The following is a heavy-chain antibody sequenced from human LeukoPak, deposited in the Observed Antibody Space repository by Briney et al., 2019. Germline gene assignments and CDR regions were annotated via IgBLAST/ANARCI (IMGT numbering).Heavy chain of an antibody. CDR2: INPNNGGT. CDR3: ARAVYGDFNWFDP. Sequence: ASVKVSCKASGYTFTGYYMHWVRQAPGQGLEWMGWINPNNGGTSYAQKFQGWVTMTRDTSISTAYMELSRLRSDDTAVYYCARAVYGDFNWFDPWGQGTLVTVSS. D-gene: IGHD4-17*01. J-gene: IGHJ5*02. V-gene: IGHV1-2*04. CDR1: GYTFTGYY.